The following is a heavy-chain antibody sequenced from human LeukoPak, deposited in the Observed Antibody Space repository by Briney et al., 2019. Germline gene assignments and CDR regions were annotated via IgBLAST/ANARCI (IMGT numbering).Heavy chain of an antibody. V-gene: IGHV3-74*03. Sequence: GGTLRLSCAASGFIFSSHGMNWVRQAPGKGLVWVSRINSDGSSITYADSVKGRFTISRDNAKNTVYLQMNNLRAEDTAVYYCARDPAPQRHWGQGTLVTVSS. CDR3: ARDPAPQRH. D-gene: IGHD6-25*01. CDR1: GFIFSSHG. J-gene: IGHJ4*02. CDR2: INSDGSSI.